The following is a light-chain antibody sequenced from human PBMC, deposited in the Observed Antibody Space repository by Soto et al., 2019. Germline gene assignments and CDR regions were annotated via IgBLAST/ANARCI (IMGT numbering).Light chain of an antibody. Sequence: DILMTQSLSTLSASVRDRDTITCRASQNVNKWVAWYQQKPGKAPKFLIYDASVLESGVPSRFSGSGSGTEFTLTISSLQPDDFATYYCQRYNSNSRTFGQGPKV. CDR3: QRYNSNSRT. V-gene: IGKV1-5*01. CDR2: DAS. J-gene: IGKJ1*01. CDR1: QNVNKW.